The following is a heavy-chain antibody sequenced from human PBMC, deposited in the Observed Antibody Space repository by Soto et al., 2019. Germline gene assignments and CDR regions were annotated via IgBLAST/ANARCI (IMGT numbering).Heavy chain of an antibody. CDR2: ISAYNVNT. CDR3: ARYRKRELPASWLDP. J-gene: IGHJ5*02. CDR1: GYTFTSYG. D-gene: IGHD1-26*01. V-gene: IGHV1-18*01. Sequence: QVQLVQSGAEVKKPGASVKVSCKASGYTFTSYGISWVRQAPGQGLEWMGWISAYNVNTNYAQKLQGRVTMTTDTFTSTAYTELRSLSSSDTAVYDCARYRKRELPASWLDPWGQGTLVTVSS.